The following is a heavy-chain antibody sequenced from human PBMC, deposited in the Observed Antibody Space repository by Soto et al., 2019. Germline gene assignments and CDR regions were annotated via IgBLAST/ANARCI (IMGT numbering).Heavy chain of an antibody. CDR2: IYPGDSDT. D-gene: IGHD1-1*01. J-gene: IGHJ3*02. CDR1: GYSFTSYW. V-gene: IGHV5-51*01. Sequence: ESLKISCKGSGYSFTSYWIGWVRQMPGKGLEWMGIIYPGDSDTRYSPSFQGQVTISADKSISTAYLQWSSLKASDTAMYYCARRSRRYNWNDEDAFDIWGQGTMVTVSS. CDR3: ARRSRRYNWNDEDAFDI.